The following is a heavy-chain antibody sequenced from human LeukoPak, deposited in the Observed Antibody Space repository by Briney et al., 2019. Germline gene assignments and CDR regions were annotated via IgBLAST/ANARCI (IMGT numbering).Heavy chain of an antibody. J-gene: IGHJ4*02. CDR1: GFTFSTFA. V-gene: IGHV3-30*03. CDR2: ISYDGSNK. CDR3: ARGPSGYHNT. D-gene: IGHD5-12*01. Sequence: GGSLRLSCAASGFTFSTFAMHWVRQAPGKGLEWVAVISYDGSNKYYADSVKGRFTISRDNSKNTLYLQMNSLRAEDTAVYYCARGPSGYHNTGGQGTLVTVSS.